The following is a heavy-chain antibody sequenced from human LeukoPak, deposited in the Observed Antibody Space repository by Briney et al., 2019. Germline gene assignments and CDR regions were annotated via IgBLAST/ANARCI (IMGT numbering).Heavy chain of an antibody. Sequence: QPGRSLRLSCAASGFTFDDYAMHWVRQAPGKGLEWVSGISWDSGSIGYADSVKGRFTISRDNAKNSLYLQMNSLRAEDTAVYYCARKYDRGAFDIWGQGTMVTVSS. CDR1: GFTFDDYA. CDR3: ARKYDRGAFDI. V-gene: IGHV3-9*01. CDR2: ISWDSGSI. J-gene: IGHJ3*02. D-gene: IGHD3-22*01.